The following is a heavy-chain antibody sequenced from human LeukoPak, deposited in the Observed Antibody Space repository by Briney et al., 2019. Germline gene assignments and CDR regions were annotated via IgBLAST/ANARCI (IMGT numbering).Heavy chain of an antibody. D-gene: IGHD3-16*01. CDR1: GFTFSSYW. J-gene: IGHJ4*02. Sequence: GGSLRLSCAASGFTFSSYWMSWVRQAPGKGLEWVSGINWNGGSTGYADSVKGRFTISRDNAKNSLYLQMNSLRAEDTALYYCVTYYDYVWGSYNGYWGQGTLVTVSS. CDR2: INWNGGST. CDR3: VTYYDYVWGSYNGY. V-gene: IGHV3-20*04.